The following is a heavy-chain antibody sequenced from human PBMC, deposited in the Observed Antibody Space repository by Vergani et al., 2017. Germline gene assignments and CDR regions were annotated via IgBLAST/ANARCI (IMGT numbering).Heavy chain of an antibody. CDR3: ANLVSGWYWENDY. CDR1: GFTFSSYA. J-gene: IGHJ4*02. Sequence: EVQLLESGGGLVQPGGSLRLSCAASGFTFSSYAMSWVRQAPGKGLEWVSAISGSGGSTYYADSVKGRFTISRDNSKNTLYLQMNSLRAEDTAVYYCANLVSGWYWENDYWGQGTLVTVSS. CDR2: ISGSGGST. V-gene: IGHV3-23*01. D-gene: IGHD6-19*01.